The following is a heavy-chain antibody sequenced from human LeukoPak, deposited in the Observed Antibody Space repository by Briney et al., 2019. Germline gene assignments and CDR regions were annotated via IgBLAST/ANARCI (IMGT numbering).Heavy chain of an antibody. CDR1: GGSISSSNW. Sequence: SETLSLTCAVSGGSISSSNWWSWVRQPPGKGLEWIGEIYHSGSTNYNPSLKSRVTISVDKSKNPFSLKLSSVTAADTAVYYCARGSPFYDFWSGPYYYYGMDVWGQGTTVTVSS. CDR3: ARGSPFYDFWSGPYYYYGMDV. D-gene: IGHD3-3*01. V-gene: IGHV4-4*02. J-gene: IGHJ6*02. CDR2: IYHSGST.